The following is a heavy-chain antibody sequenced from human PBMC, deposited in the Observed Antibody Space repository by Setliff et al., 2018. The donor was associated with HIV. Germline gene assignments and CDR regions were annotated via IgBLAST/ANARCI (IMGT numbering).Heavy chain of an antibody. V-gene: IGHV1-18*01. CDR3: ARDWRGYSSGKATFSDY. J-gene: IGHJ4*02. CDR2: ISAYNGNT. D-gene: IGHD5-18*01. Sequence: GASVKVSCKASGYTFTSYGISWVRQAPGQGLEWMGWISAYNGNTNYAQKLQGRVTMTTDTSTSTAYMELRSLRSDDTAVYYCARDWRGYSSGKATFSDYWGQGTLVTVSS. CDR1: GYTFTSYG.